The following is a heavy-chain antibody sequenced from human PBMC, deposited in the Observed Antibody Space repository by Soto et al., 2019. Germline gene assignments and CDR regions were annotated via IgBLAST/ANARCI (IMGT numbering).Heavy chain of an antibody. CDR3: ARAGYSSSQTVDY. J-gene: IGHJ4*02. D-gene: IGHD6-6*01. CDR2: ISYDGSNK. V-gene: IGHV3-30-3*01. Sequence: QVQLVESGGGVVQPGRSLRLSCAASGFTFSSYAMHWVRQAPGKGLEWVAVISYDGSNKYYADSVKGRFTISRDNSKNTLYLQMNSLRAEDTAVYSCARAGYSSSQTVDYWGQGTLVTVSS. CDR1: GFTFSSYA.